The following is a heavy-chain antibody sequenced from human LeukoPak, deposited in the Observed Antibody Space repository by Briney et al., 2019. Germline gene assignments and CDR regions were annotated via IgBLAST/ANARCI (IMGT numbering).Heavy chain of an antibody. V-gene: IGHV3-73*01. CDR1: GFTFNGSA. CDR3: TRPSYDSSVSGVVY. CDR2: IRSKANSYAT. J-gene: IGHJ4*02. Sequence: AGGSLRLSCATSGFTFNGSAIHWVRQASGKGLEWVGRIRSKANSYATTDVASVRGRFSISRDDSKNTAYLQMNSLKTEDTAVYYCTRPSYDSSVSGVVYWGQGTLVTVSS. D-gene: IGHD3-22*01.